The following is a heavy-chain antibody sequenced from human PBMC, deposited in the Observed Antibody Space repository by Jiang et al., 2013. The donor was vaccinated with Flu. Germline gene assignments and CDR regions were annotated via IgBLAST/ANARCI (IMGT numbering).Heavy chain of an antibody. CDR3: ASCSSTSCPDAFDI. J-gene: IGHJ3*02. CDR1: GDYY. CDR2: IYYSGST. V-gene: IGHV4-30-4*01. Sequence: GDYYWSWIRQPPRKGLEWIGYIYYSGSTYYNPSLKSRVTISVDTSKNQFSLKLSSVTAADTAVYYCASCSSTSCPDAFDIWGQGAMVTVSS. D-gene: IGHD2-2*01.